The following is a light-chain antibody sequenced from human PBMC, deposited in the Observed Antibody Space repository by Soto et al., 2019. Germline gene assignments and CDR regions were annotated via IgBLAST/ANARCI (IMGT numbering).Light chain of an antibody. CDR1: SSDVGLYNY. V-gene: IGLV2-14*01. J-gene: IGLJ1*01. CDR2: EVS. CDR3: ISYTTGSTSYV. Sequence: QSALTQPASVSGSPGQSITISCTGTSSDVGLYNYVSWYQQYPAKAPKLMIFEVSNRPSGVSNRFSGSKSGNTASLTISGLQAEDEADYYCISYTTGSTSYVFGTGTKATVL.